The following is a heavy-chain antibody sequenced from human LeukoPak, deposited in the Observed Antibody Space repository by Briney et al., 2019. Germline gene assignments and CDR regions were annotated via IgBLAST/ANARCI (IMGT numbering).Heavy chain of an antibody. CDR3: ARDYGNDYVWGSYRPQPAFDI. Sequence: ASVKVSCKASGYTFTSYGISWVRQAPGQGLEWMGWISAYNGNTNYAQKLQGRVTMTTDTSTSTAYMELRSPRSDDTAVYYCARDYGNDYVWGSYRPQPAFDIWGQGTMVTVSS. V-gene: IGHV1-18*01. CDR2: ISAYNGNT. J-gene: IGHJ3*02. D-gene: IGHD3-16*02. CDR1: GYTFTSYG.